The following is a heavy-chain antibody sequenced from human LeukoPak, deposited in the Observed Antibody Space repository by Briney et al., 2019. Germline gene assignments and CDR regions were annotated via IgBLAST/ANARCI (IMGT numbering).Heavy chain of an antibody. V-gene: IGHV1-18*01. D-gene: IGHD2-2*01. Sequence: ASVKVSCKASGYTFTSYGISWVRQAPGQGLEWMGWISAYNGNTNYAQKHQGRVTMTTDTSTSTAYMELRSLRSDDTAVYYCAREGRTWVVPAATNYYYYYMDVWGKGTTVTVSS. CDR1: GYTFTSYG. J-gene: IGHJ6*03. CDR3: AREGRTWVVPAATNYYYYYMDV. CDR2: ISAYNGNT.